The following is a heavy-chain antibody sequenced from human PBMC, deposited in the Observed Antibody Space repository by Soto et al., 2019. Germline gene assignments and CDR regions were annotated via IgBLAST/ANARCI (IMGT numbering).Heavy chain of an antibody. J-gene: IGHJ4*02. CDR3: ARVNYDILTGYNYFDY. D-gene: IGHD3-9*01. CDR2: IYTSGST. V-gene: IGHV4-4*07. CDR1: GGSISSYY. Sequence: QVQLQESGPGLVKPSETLSLTCTVSGGSISSYYWSWIRQPAGKGLEWIGRIYTSGSTNYNPSLKRRVTIPVDTSKNQSTLKLSSVTAADTAVYYCARVNYDILTGYNYFDYWGQGTLVTVSS.